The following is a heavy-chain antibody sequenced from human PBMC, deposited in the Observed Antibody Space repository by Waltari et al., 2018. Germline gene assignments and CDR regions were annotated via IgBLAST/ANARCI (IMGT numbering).Heavy chain of an antibody. CDR3: ARLDCGGDCSNFDY. CDR2: IYHSGST. V-gene: IGHV4-38-2*01. J-gene: IGHJ4*02. D-gene: IGHD2-21*02. Sequence: QVQLQESGPGLVKPSETLSLTCAVSGYSISSGYYWGWLRQPPGKGLEWIGSIYHSGSTYYNPSLKSRVTISVDTSKNQFSLKLSSVTAADTAVYYCARLDCGGDCSNFDYWGQGTLVTVSS. CDR1: GYSISSGYY.